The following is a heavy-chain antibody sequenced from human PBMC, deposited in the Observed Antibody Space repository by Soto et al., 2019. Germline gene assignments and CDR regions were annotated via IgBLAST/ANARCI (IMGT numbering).Heavy chain of an antibody. J-gene: IGHJ3*02. V-gene: IGHV1-2*04. Sequence: ASVKVSCKASGYTFTGYYMHWVRQAPGQGLEWMGWINPNSGGTNYAQKFQGWVTMTRDTSISTAYMELSRLRSDDTAVYYCARETGDSSSSGRAFDIWGQGTMVTVS. CDR1: GYTFTGYY. CDR2: INPNSGGT. CDR3: ARETGDSSSSGRAFDI. D-gene: IGHD6-6*01.